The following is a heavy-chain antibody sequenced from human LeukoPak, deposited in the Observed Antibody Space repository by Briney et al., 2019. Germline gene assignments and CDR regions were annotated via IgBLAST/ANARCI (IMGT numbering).Heavy chain of an antibody. D-gene: IGHD3-10*01. CDR3: AKDTPGMVRGHVDY. CDR1: GFTFSSYG. Sequence: GGPLRLSCAASGFTFSSYGMHWVRQAPGKGLEWVAFIRYDGSYKYFADSVKGRFTISRDNSKNTLYLQMNSLRAEDTAVYYCAKDTPGMVRGHVDYWGQGTLITVSS. J-gene: IGHJ4*02. V-gene: IGHV3-30*02. CDR2: IRYDGSYK.